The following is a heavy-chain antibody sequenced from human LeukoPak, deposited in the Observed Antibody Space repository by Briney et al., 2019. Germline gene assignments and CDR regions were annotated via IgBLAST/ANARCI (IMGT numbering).Heavy chain of an antibody. V-gene: IGHV4-30-4*07. D-gene: IGHD3-10*01. Sequence: PSQTLSLTCAVSGGSISSGDFPWSWIRQPPGKGLEWIGYIYYSGSTNYNPSLKSRVTISVDTSKNQFSLKLSSVTAADTAVYYCARGGGYGSARGYFDYWGQGTLVTVSS. J-gene: IGHJ4*02. CDR2: IYYSGST. CDR3: ARGGGYGSARGYFDY. CDR1: GGSISSGDFP.